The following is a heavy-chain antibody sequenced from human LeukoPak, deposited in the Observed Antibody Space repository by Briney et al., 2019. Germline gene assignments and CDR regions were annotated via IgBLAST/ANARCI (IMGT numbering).Heavy chain of an antibody. Sequence: PGGSLRLSCAASGFTFSSYEMNWVRQAPGKGLEWVSYISGSGSTIYYADSVKGRFTISRDNAKNSLYLQMNSLRAEDTAVYYCASLLGPFYGGNSIDYWGQGTLVTVSS. CDR2: ISGSGSTI. CDR1: GFTFSSYE. V-gene: IGHV3-48*03. J-gene: IGHJ4*02. D-gene: IGHD4-23*01. CDR3: ASLLGPFYGGNSIDY.